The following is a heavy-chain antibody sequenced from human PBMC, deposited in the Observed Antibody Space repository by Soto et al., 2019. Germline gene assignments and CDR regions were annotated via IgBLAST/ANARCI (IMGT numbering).Heavy chain of an antibody. V-gene: IGHV4-59*01. CDR1: GGSISSYY. CDR2: IYYSGST. Sequence: SETLSLTCTVSGGSISSYYWNWIRQPPGKGLEWIGYIYYSGSTNYNPSLKSRVTISVDTPKNQFSLKLSSVTAADTAVYYCARGLLGDWSTIYYYYYMDVWGKGTTVTV. CDR3: ARGLLGDWSTIYYYYYMDV. D-gene: IGHD3-16*01. J-gene: IGHJ6*03.